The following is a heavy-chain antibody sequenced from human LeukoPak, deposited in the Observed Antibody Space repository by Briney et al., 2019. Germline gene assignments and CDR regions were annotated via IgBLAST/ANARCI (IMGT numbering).Heavy chain of an antibody. CDR1: GFTFRSYW. J-gene: IGHJ4*02. D-gene: IGHD3-10*01. CDR2: IKQDGRER. CDR3: ATDKPGDSYSDY. Sequence: PGGSLRLSCEGSGFTFRSYWMNRARQAPGKALEWVANIKQDGRERYYVDSVKGRFTISRDNAKNSLYLQMSSLRVEDTAVYYCATDKPGDSYSDYWGQGTLVTVSS. V-gene: IGHV3-7*01.